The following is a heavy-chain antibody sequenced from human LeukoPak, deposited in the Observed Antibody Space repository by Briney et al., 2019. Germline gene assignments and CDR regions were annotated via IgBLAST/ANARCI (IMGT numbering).Heavy chain of an antibody. D-gene: IGHD4-17*01. Sequence: GGSLRLSCAASGFIFSDSTIRWVRQASGKGLEWLGRIRTNTHNYATAYAASLKGRFTIFRDDSHNMAYLQLNSLKTEDTALYYCSRRGDYDFDYWGQGTLVTVSS. V-gene: IGHV3-73*01. CDR2: IRTNTHNYAT. CDR1: GFIFSDST. CDR3: SRRGDYDFDY. J-gene: IGHJ4*02.